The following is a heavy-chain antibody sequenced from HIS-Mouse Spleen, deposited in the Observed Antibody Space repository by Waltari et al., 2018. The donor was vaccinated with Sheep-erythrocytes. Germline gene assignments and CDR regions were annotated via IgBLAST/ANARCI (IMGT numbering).Heavy chain of an antibody. CDR3: ARGYGGNTRGAFDI. J-gene: IGHJ3*02. Sequence: GWINPNSGGTNYAQKFQGRATMTRDTSKNQFSLKLSSVTAADTAVYYCARGYGGNTRGAFDIWGQGTMVTVSS. V-gene: IGHV1-2*02. D-gene: IGHD2-15*01. CDR2: INPNSGGT.